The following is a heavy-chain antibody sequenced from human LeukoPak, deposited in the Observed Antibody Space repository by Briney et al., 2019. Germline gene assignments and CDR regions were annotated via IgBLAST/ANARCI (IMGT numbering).Heavy chain of an antibody. CDR2: INPSGGST. D-gene: IGHD3-22*01. CDR1: GYTFTSYY. V-gene: IGHV1-46*01. J-gene: IGHJ4*02. Sequence: ASVKVSCKASGYTFTSYYMHWVRQAPGQGLEWMGIINPSGGSTSYAQKFQGRVTMTRDTSTSTVYMELSSLRSEDTAVYYCARPHNYYDSSGGNDYWGQGTLVTVSS. CDR3: ARPHNYYDSSGGNDY.